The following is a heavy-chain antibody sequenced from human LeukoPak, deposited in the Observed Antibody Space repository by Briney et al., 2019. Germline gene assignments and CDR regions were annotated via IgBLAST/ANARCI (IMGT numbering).Heavy chain of an antibody. CDR3: ARDQDWYGSGSYGPDH. D-gene: IGHD3-10*01. CDR1: GGSISSYY. CDR2: IYTSGST. Sequence: SETLSLTCAVSGGSISSYYWSWIRQPAGKGLEWIGRIYTSGSTNYNPSLKSRVTMSVDTSKNQFSLKLSSVTAADTAIYYCARDQDWYGSGSYGPDHWGQGTQVTVFS. J-gene: IGHJ4*02. V-gene: IGHV4-4*07.